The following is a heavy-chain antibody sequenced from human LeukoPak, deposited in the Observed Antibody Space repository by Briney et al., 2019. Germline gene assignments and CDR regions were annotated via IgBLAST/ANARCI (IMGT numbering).Heavy chain of an antibody. V-gene: IGHV4-59*08. CDR2: TYHSGST. D-gene: IGHD2-15*01. Sequence: SSETLSLTCTVSGSSISGYYWSCIRQPPGKGLEWIGYTYHSGSTNYNPSLKSRVTMSVDTSKNQFSLKLSSVTAAGTAVYYCAMRYCSGGSCYSCCDYWGQGTLVTVSS. CDR3: AMRYCSGGSCYSCCDY. J-gene: IGHJ4*02. CDR1: GSSISGYY.